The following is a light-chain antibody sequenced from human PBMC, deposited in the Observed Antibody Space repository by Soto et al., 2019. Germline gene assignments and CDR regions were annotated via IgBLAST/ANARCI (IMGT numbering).Light chain of an antibody. Sequence: QSVLTRRPSVSGAPGQRVTISCTGSSSNIGAGYDVHWYQQLPGTAPKLLIYGNSNRPSGVPDRFSGSKSGTSASLAITGLQAEDEADYYCQSYDSSFYVFGTGTKVTVL. CDR1: SSNIGAGYD. CDR3: QSYDSSFYV. CDR2: GNS. J-gene: IGLJ1*01. V-gene: IGLV1-40*01.